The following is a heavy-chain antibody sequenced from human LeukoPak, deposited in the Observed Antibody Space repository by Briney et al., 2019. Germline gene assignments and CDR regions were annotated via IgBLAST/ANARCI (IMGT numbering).Heavy chain of an antibody. Sequence: GGSLRLSCAASGFTFSSYAMSWVRQAPGKGLEWVSAISGSGGSTYYADSVKGRFTISRDNSKNTLYLQMNSLRAEDTAVYYCAKVFRDIVVVPAAIFDYYYYGMDVWGEGTTVTVSS. CDR1: GFTFSSYA. J-gene: IGHJ6*04. D-gene: IGHD2-2*01. CDR2: ISGSGGST. CDR3: AKVFRDIVVVPAAIFDYYYYGMDV. V-gene: IGHV3-23*01.